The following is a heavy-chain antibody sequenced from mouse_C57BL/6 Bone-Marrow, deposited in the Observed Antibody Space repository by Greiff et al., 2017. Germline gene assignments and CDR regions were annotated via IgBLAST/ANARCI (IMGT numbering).Heavy chain of an antibody. Sequence: QVHVKQSGPGLVQPSQSLSITCTVSGFSLTSYGVHWVRQSPGKGLEWLGVIWSGGSTDYNAAFISRLSISKDNSKSQVFFNMNSLQADDTARYYCAREDGSSSYYAMDYWGQGTSVTVSS. CDR1: GFSLTSYG. CDR3: AREDGSSSYYAMDY. D-gene: IGHD1-1*01. CDR2: IWSGGST. V-gene: IGHV2-2*01. J-gene: IGHJ4*01.